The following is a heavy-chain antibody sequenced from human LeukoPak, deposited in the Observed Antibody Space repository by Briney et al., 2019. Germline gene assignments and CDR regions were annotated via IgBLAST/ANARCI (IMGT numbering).Heavy chain of an antibody. CDR1: GYSFTSYW. Sequence: GESLKISCKGSGYSFTSYWIGWVRQMPGKGLVWMGIIYPGDSDTRYSPSFQGQVTISADKSISTAYLQWSSLKASDTAMYYCARYGSGSGYYYYGMDVWGQGTTVTVSS. CDR3: ARYGSGSGYYYYGMDV. V-gene: IGHV5-51*01. J-gene: IGHJ6*02. CDR2: IYPGDSDT. D-gene: IGHD3-10*01.